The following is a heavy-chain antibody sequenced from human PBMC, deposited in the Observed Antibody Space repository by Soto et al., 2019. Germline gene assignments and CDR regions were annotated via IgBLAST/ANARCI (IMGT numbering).Heavy chain of an antibody. CDR1: GASVSSVH. CDR2: IYYSGST. V-gene: IGHV4-59*08. Sequence: PSETLSLPCTVSGASVSSVHWSWIRQPPGKGLEWIWYIYYSGSTNYNPSLKSRVTISVDTSKNQFSLKLSSVTAADTAVYYCARHHDSWGQGTLVTVSS. CDR3: ARHHDS. J-gene: IGHJ4*02.